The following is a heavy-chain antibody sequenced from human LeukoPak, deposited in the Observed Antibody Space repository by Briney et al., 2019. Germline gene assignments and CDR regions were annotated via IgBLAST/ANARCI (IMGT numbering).Heavy chain of an antibody. CDR3: ARDGYDILTGYYAYHFDY. CDR2: ISYDENNK. CDR1: GYTFTGYY. Sequence: SCKASGYTFTGYYMHWVRQAPGKGLEWVAGISYDENNKYYTDSVKGRFTISRDNSRNTLFLQMYSLRVEDTAVYFCARDGYDILTGYYAYHFDYWSQGTLVTVSS. J-gene: IGHJ4*02. D-gene: IGHD3-9*01. V-gene: IGHV3-30-3*01.